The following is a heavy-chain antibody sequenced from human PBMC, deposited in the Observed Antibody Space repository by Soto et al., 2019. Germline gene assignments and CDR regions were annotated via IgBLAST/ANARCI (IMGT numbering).Heavy chain of an antibody. V-gene: IGHV4-59*08. J-gene: IGHJ6*02. Sequence: QVQLQESGPGLVKPSETLSLTCTVSVCSIDGRNCAWIRQPPGKGLEWLGYVYYDGGSSYNPSVKSRLTLSMDTSKSQFSLQLRSVTAADTAVYYCVRQGIGNLHGLVDVWGRGTTVTVSS. CDR1: VCSIDGRN. D-gene: IGHD3-10*01. CDR2: VYYDGGS. CDR3: VRQGIGNLHGLVDV.